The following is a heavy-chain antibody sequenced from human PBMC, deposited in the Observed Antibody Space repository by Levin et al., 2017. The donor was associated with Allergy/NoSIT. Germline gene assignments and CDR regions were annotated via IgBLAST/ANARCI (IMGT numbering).Heavy chain of an antibody. CDR1: GFTFSGYW. V-gene: IGHV3-74*01. CDR3: ANLGYCSDGSCSDNWFDH. Sequence: GGSLRLSCAASGFTFSGYWMHWVRQPPGKGLEWVSRINTDASITNYADAVKGRFTTSRDNARKTLFLQMNSLRAEDTAIYYCANLGYCSDGSCSDNWFDHWGQGTLVTVSS. CDR2: INTDASIT. D-gene: IGHD2-15*01. J-gene: IGHJ5*02.